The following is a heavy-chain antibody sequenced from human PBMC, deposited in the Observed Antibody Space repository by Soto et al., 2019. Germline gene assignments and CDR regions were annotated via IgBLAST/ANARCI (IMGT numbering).Heavy chain of an antibody. V-gene: IGHV3-74*01. CDR1: GFTFSSYW. CDR3: ARDKLGNGWPLYYYYYGMDV. CDR2: INSDGSST. J-gene: IGHJ6*02. D-gene: IGHD2-15*01. Sequence: GGSLRLSCAASGFTFSSYWMHWVRQAPGKGLVWVSRINSDGSSTSYADSVKGRFTISRDNAKNTLYLQMNSLRAEDTAVYYCARDKLGNGWPLYYYYYGMDVWGQGTTVTVSS.